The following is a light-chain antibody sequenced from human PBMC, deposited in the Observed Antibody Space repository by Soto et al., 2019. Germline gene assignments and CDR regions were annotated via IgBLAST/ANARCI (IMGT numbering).Light chain of an antibody. J-gene: IGKJ4*01. CDR1: QSVLYSSNNKNY. V-gene: IGKV4-1*01. CDR3: QQYYTTPLT. Sequence: DIVMTQSPDSLAVSLGERATINCKSSQSVLYSSNNKNYLAWYQQKPGQPPKLLIYWASTRESGVPDRFSGSGSGADFTLTISSLQVEDVALYYCQQYYTTPLTFGGGTKVDIK. CDR2: WAS.